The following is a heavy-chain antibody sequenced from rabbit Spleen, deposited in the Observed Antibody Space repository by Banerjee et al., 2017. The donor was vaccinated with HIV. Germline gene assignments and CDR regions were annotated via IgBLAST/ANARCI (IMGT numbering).Heavy chain of an antibody. D-gene: IGHD1-1*01. V-gene: IGHV1S45*01. Sequence: QEQLEESGGGLVKPGGSLTLICTASGFSFSSGYDMSWVRQAPGKGLEWIGFIYTGNGKNYSASWAKGRFPISKTSSTTVTLQVTSLTAADTATYFCTRDDGSGHYIDGYFNLWGQGTLVTVS. CDR2: IYTGNGKN. J-gene: IGHJ4*01. CDR1: GFSFSSGYD. CDR3: TRDDGSGHYIDGYFNL.